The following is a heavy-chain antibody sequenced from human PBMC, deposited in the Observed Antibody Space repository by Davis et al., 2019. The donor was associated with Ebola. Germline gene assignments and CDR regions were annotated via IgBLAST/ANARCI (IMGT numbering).Heavy chain of an antibody. Sequence: SETLSLTCTVSGGSISSYYWSWIRQPPGKGLEWIGYIYYSGSTNYNPSLKSRVTISVDTSKNQFSLKLSSVTAADTAVYYCARVDWNYRSDYWGQGTLVTVSS. CDR2: IYYSGST. CDR1: GGSISSYY. CDR3: ARVDWNYRSDY. D-gene: IGHD1-7*01. J-gene: IGHJ4*02. V-gene: IGHV4-59*01.